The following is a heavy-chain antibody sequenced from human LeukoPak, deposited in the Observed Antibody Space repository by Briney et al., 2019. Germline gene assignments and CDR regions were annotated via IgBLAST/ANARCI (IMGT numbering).Heavy chain of an antibody. CDR1: GFTVRINF. D-gene: IGHD4-17*01. J-gene: IGHJ4*02. V-gene: IGHV3-66*01. CDR3: ARDPGGDNAY. Sequence: GGSLRLSCAASGFTVRINFMSWVRQAPGKGLEWVSLIFNDGSTYYADSVKARFTISRDNSMDTLYLQMNSLRVEDTAVGYYARDPGGDNAYWGQGTLVTVSS. CDR2: IFNDGST.